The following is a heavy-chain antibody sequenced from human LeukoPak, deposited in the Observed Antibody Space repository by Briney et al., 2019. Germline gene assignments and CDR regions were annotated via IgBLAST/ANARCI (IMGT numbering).Heavy chain of an antibody. J-gene: IGHJ5*02. CDR1: GGTFSSYA. Sequence: SVKVSCKASGGTFSSYAISWVRQAPGQGLEWMGRIIPILGIANYAQKFQGRVTITADKSTSTAYMELSSLRSEDTAVYYCARAYHCYDSSGYYWFDPWGQGTLVTVSS. CDR3: ARAYHCYDSSGYYWFDP. D-gene: IGHD3-22*01. V-gene: IGHV1-69*04. CDR2: IIPILGIA.